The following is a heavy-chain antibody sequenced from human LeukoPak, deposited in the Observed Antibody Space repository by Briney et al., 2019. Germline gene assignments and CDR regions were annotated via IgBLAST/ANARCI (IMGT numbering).Heavy chain of an antibody. CDR3: ARDGSGVWFDY. CDR1: GYTFTNYY. J-gene: IGHJ4*02. CDR2: IYPSCGST. D-gene: IGHD3-10*01. Sequence: ASVKVSCKSSGYTFTNYYMHWVRQAPGQELEWMGIIYPSCGSTSYAQKFQGRVTMTRDTSTSTAYMELRSLRSDDTAVYYCARDGSGVWFDYWGQGALVTVSS. V-gene: IGHV1-46*01.